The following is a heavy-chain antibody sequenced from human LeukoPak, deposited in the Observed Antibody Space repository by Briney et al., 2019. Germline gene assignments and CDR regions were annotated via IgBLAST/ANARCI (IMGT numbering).Heavy chain of an antibody. CDR3: ARQPRPAGTRKGFFDY. J-gene: IGHJ4*02. Sequence: SETLSLTCTVSGGSISSYYWSWIRQPPGKGLEWIGYIYYSGSTNYNPSLKSRVTISVDTSKNQFSLKLSSVTAADTAVYYCARQPRPAGTRKGFFDYWGQGTLVTVSS. CDR2: IYYSGST. D-gene: IGHD6-19*01. CDR1: GGSISSYY. V-gene: IGHV4-59*08.